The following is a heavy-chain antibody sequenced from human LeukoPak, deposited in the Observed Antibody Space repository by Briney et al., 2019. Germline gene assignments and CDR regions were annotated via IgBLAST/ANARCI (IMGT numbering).Heavy chain of an antibody. CDR2: VYSSGST. Sequence: SETLSLTCTVSGGSISSGDYYWSWIRQPPGKGLEWVGYVYSSGSTKYNPSLKSRVTISLDTSKNQFSLRLTSVTAADTAVYYCARGYSSNWNWFDPWGQGTLVTVSS. CDR3: ARGYSSNWNWFDP. V-gene: IGHV4-61*08. J-gene: IGHJ5*02. D-gene: IGHD6-13*01. CDR1: GGSISSGDYY.